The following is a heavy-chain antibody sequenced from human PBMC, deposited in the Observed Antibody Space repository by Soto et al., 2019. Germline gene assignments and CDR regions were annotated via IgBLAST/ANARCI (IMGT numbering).Heavy chain of an antibody. CDR1: GYTFTSYG. CDR3: ARERRVFNGGYFDL. CDR2: ISAYNGNT. Sequence: QVQLVQSGAEVKKPGASVKVSCKASGYTFTSYGISWVRQAPGQGLEWMGWISAYNGNTNYAQKLQGRVTMTTDTSTSPAYMELRSLRPADTAGYYCARERRVFNGGYFDLWGRGTQVTVSS. V-gene: IGHV1-18*01. J-gene: IGHJ2*01.